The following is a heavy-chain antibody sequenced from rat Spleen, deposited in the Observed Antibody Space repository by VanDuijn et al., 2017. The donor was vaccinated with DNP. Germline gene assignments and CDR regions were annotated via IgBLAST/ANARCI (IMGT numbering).Heavy chain of an antibody. V-gene: IGHV3-1*01. D-gene: IGHD1-11*01. J-gene: IGHJ1*01. CDR3: AKGPNYGGYSYSWYFDF. CDR1: GYSITSNY. Sequence: EVQLQESGPGLVKPSQSLSLTCSVTGYSITSNYWGWIRKFPGNKMEWMGYISYSGSTSYNPSLKSRISITRDTSKNQFFLQLNSVTTEDTATYYCAKGPNYGGYSYSWYFDFWGPGTMVTVSS. CDR2: ISYSGST.